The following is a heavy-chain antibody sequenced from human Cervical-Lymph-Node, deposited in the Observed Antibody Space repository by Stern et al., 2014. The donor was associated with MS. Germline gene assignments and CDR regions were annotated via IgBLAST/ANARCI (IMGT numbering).Heavy chain of an antibody. J-gene: IGHJ5*02. CDR2: INPGDSDT. Sequence: EVQLVESGAEVKKPGESLKISCKGSGYSFTSYWIGWVRQMPGKGLEWMGIINPGDSDTRYSLSFQGQVTISADKSISTAYLQWSSLKASDTAMYYCARRHCSSRRCGWFDPWGQGTLVTVSS. D-gene: IGHD2-2*01. CDR1: GYSFTSYW. V-gene: IGHV5-51*01. CDR3: ARRHCSSRRCGWFDP.